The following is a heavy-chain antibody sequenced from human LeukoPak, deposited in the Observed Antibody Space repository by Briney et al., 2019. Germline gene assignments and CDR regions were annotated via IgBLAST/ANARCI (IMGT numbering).Heavy chain of an antibody. V-gene: IGHV3-66*01. D-gene: IGHD4-17*01. Sequence: GGSLRLSCAASGFTVSSNYMSWVRQAPGKGLEWVSVIYSGGSTYYADSVKRRFTISRDNSKNTLYLQMNSLRAEDTAVYYCAREVLGTTVTTDWFDPWGQGTLVTVSS. J-gene: IGHJ5*02. CDR3: AREVLGTTVTTDWFDP. CDR2: IYSGGST. CDR1: GFTVSSNY.